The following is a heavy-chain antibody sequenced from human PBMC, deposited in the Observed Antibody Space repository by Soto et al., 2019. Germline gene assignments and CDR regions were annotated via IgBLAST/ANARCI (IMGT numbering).Heavy chain of an antibody. CDR1: GYTLTELS. Sequence: ASVKVSCKVSGYTLTELSMHWVRQAPGKGLEWMGGFDPEDGETIYAQKFQGRVTMTEDTSTGTAYMELSSLRSEDTAVYYCATKGRWYVGYYYYGMDVWGQGTTVTVS. D-gene: IGHD6-13*01. J-gene: IGHJ6*02. CDR3: ATKGRWYVGYYYYGMDV. CDR2: FDPEDGET. V-gene: IGHV1-24*01.